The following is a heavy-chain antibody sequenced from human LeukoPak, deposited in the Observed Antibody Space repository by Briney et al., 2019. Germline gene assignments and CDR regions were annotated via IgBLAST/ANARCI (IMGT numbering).Heavy chain of an antibody. D-gene: IGHD3-9*01. CDR1: GYTFTSYN. J-gene: IGHJ6*02. CDR3: ARAANRYFDWLSQTYYYYGMDV. V-gene: IGHV1-8*01. CDR2: MNPNSGNT. Sequence: GASVKVSCNASGYTFTSYNINWVRQATGQGLEWMGWMNPNSGNTGYAQKFQGRVTMTRNTSISTAYMELSSLRSEDTAVYYCARAANRYFDWLSQTYYYYGMDVWGQGTTVTVSS.